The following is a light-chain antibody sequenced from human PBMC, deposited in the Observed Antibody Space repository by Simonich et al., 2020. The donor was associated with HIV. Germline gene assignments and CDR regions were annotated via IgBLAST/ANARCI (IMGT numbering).Light chain of an antibody. CDR2: DAS. V-gene: IGKV1-13*02. Sequence: AIQLTQSPSFLSASVGDRITITCLASKGISSALAWYQQKPGKVPKLLIYDASSLESGVPSRVSGSGSGTDFTLTISSLQPEDFATYYCQQFNSYPVTFGPGTKVDIK. CDR3: QQFNSYPVT. CDR1: KGISSA. J-gene: IGKJ3*01.